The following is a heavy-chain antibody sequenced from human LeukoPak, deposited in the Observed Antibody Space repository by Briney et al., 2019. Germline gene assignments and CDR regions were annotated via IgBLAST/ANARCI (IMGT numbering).Heavy chain of an antibody. Sequence: GGSLRLSCAASGFTFSSYAMHWVRQAPGKGLVWVSRISTDASSTTYADSVKGRFTISRDNAKDTLYLQMNSLRAEDTAVYYCTGHHQAYSRTYWGQGTLVSVSS. CDR1: GFTFSSYA. CDR2: ISTDASST. V-gene: IGHV3-74*01. D-gene: IGHD4-11*01. J-gene: IGHJ4*02. CDR3: TGHHQAYSRTY.